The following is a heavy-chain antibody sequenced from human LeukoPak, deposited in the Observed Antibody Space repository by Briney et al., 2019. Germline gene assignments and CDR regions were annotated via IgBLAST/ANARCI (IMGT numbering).Heavy chain of an antibody. V-gene: IGHV4-38-2*01. CDR2: ISHSGTT. J-gene: IGHJ5*02. D-gene: IGHD2-2*01. CDR3: ARFGSTSGRGFDP. CDR1: GYSISSAYY. Sequence: PSETLSLTCAVSGYSISSAYYWGWIRQPPGKGLEWIGTISHSGTTYFNPSLKSRVTIFLDTYKNQFSLKLTSVTAADTAVYYCARFGSTSGRGFDPWGQGTLVTVSS.